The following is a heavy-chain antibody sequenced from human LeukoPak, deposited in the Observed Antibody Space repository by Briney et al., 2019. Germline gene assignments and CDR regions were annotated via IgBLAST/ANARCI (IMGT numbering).Heavy chain of an antibody. CDR1: GDSVSNNIIA. CDR3: ARNSVAMDV. V-gene: IGHV6-1*01. D-gene: IGHD4-23*01. CDR2: TAYRSKWST. Sequence: PSQTLLLTCAISGDSVSNNIIAWHWIRWRPSRGLEWLGRTAYRSKWSTDYALSVRGRISINPDTSKNQISLQLNSVTPEDTAVYYCARNSVAMDVWGQGTTVTVSS. J-gene: IGHJ6*02.